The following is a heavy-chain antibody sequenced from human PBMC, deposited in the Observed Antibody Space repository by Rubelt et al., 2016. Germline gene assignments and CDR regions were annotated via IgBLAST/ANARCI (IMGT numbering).Heavy chain of an antibody. D-gene: IGHD3-22*01. CDR1: GGSFSGYY. CDR2: INHSGST. J-gene: IGHJ5*02. CDR3: ARAEDYYSSWFDP. V-gene: IGHV4-34*01. Sequence: QVQLQQWGAGLLKPSETLSLTCAVYGGSFSGYYWSWIRQPPGKGLEWIGEINHSGSTNYNPSLKSRVTISVDTSKNQFSLKLSLVTAAETAAYYCARAEDYYSSWFDPWGQGTLVTVSS.